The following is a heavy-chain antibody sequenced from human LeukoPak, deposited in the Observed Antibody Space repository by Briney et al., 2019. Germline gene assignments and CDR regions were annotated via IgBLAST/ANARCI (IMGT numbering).Heavy chain of an antibody. J-gene: IGHJ6*03. V-gene: IGHV4-4*08. D-gene: IGHD5-24*01. CDR2: IYLDGNT. CDR1: GVSISSYS. Sequence: SETLCLTCTASGVSISSYSWNWIRQPPGKGLEWVAYIYLDGNTDFQPSLKSRVTISVDSSKNQVSLKLTSVTAADTAVYFCARRRGDMATIPDYHYYYMDVWGKGTTVTVSS. CDR3: ARRRGDMATIPDYHYYYMDV.